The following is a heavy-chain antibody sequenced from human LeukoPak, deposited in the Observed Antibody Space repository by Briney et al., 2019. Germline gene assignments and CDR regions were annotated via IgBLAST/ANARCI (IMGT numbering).Heavy chain of an antibody. J-gene: IGHJ6*02. CDR2: IGDSGVPT. CDR1: QFTFTSYA. CDR3: VRATEGGAMDV. Sequence: GGSLRLSCAASQFTFTSYAMSWVRQAPGRGLEWVSSIGDSGVPTYYADSVKGRFTISRDNAKNSLYLRMNSLRAEDTAMYYCVRATEGGAMDVWGQGTTVTVSS. D-gene: IGHD2-21*02. V-gene: IGHV3-23*01.